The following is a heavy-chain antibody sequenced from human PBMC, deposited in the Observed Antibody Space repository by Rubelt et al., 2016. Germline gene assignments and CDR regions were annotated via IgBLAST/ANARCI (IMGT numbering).Heavy chain of an antibody. Sequence: QVQLQQRGAGLLKPSETLSLTCAVYGGSFSGYYWSWIRQPPGKGLEWIGEINHSGSTNYNPSLKIRVTISVDTSKNQFSLKLSSVTAADTAVYYCARGKEGLGVTMMDYWGQGTLVTVSS. CDR1: GGSFSGYY. J-gene: IGHJ4*02. V-gene: IGHV4-34*01. CDR2: INHSGST. CDR3: ARGKEGLGVTMMDY. D-gene: IGHD3-22*01.